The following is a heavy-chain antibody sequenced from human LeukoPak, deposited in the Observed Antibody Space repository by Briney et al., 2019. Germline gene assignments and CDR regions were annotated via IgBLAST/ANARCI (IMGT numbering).Heavy chain of an antibody. V-gene: IGHV1-18*01. D-gene: IGHD4-17*01. J-gene: IGHJ5*02. CDR3: ARDQTTVTTGWFDP. CDR1: GYTFTSYG. Sequence: GASVKVSCKASGYTFTSYGISWVRQAPGQGLEWMGWISAYNGNTNYAQKLQGRVTMTTDTSTSTAYMELRSLRSDDTAVYYCARDQTTVTTGWFDPWGQGTLVTVSS. CDR2: ISAYNGNT.